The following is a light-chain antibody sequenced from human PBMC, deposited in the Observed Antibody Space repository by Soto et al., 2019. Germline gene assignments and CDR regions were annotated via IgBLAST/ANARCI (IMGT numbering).Light chain of an antibody. CDR1: QSVGTN. CDR2: AAS. J-gene: IGKJ2*01. V-gene: IGKV3-15*01. CDR3: HQYNDCPPYT. Sequence: ETVMTQSPAALSVSQGERATLSCRASQSVGTNLAWYQQKPGQAPRLLMYAASTRATGVPARFSGSGSGTEFALTISSMQSEDFAVYFCHQYNDCPPYTFGQGTKLEIK.